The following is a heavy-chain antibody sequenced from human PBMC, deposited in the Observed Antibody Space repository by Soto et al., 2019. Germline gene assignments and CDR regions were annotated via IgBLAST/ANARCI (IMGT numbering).Heavy chain of an antibody. D-gene: IGHD2-15*01. CDR2: IYYSGST. J-gene: IGHJ5*02. Sequence: ETLSLTCTVSGGSISSYYWSWIRQPPGKGLEWIGYIYYSGSTNYNPSLKSRVTISVDTSKNQFSLKLSSVTAADTAVYYCARDLRVVAATSGNWFDPWGQGTLVTVSS. CDR1: GGSISSYY. CDR3: ARDLRVVAATSGNWFDP. V-gene: IGHV4-59*01.